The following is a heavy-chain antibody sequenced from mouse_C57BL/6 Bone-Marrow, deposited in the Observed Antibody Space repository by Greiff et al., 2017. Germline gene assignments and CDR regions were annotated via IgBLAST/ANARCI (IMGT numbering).Heavy chain of an antibody. J-gene: IGHJ2*01. CDR1: GYTFTSYW. Sequence: QVQLQQPGAELVMPGASVKLSCKASGYTFTSYWMHWVKQRPGQGLEWIGEIDPSDSYTNYNQKFKGKSTLTVDKSSSTAYMQLSSLTSEDSAVYYFARDGGLYYGYPYWGQGTTLTVSS. CDR3: ARDGGLYYGYPY. CDR2: IDPSDSYT. V-gene: IGHV1-69*01. D-gene: IGHD2-2*01.